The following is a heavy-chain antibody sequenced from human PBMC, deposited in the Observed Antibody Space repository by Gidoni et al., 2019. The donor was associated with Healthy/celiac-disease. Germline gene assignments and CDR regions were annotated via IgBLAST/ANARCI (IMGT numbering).Heavy chain of an antibody. CDR2: IYTSGST. CDR3: ARGGSSRFTSYGMDV. CDR1: GGSIRRGSYY. J-gene: IGHJ6*02. D-gene: IGHD2-2*01. V-gene: IGHV4-61*02. Sequence: QVQLQESGPGLVKPSQTLSLTCTVSGGSIRRGSYYWSWIRQPAGKGLEWIGRIYTSGSTNYNPSLKSRVTISVDTSKNQFSLKLSSVTAADTAVYYCARGGSSRFTSYGMDVWGQGTTVTVSS.